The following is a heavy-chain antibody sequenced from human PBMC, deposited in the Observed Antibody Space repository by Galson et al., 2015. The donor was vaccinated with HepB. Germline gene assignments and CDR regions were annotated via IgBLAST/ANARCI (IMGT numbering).Heavy chain of an antibody. CDR3: ARRGNSGGHGGWGDYYMDV. D-gene: IGHD1-26*01. CDR2: IYPGDSDT. J-gene: IGHJ6*03. Sequence: QSGAEAKEPGESLKISCKGSGYSFTRYSIAWVRQMPGKGLEWMGIIYPGDSDTRYSPPFQGPVTISADKSISTAYRQWTSLKASDAAMYYGARRGNSGGHGGWGDYYMDVWGKGTTVTVSS. V-gene: IGHV5-51*01. CDR1: GYSFTRYS.